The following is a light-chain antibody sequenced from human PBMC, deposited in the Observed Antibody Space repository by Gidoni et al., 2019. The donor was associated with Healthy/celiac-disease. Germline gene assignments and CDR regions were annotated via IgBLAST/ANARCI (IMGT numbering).Light chain of an antibody. V-gene: IGKV3-20*01. J-gene: IGKJ2*01. Sequence: EIVLTQSPGTLSLSPGERATLSCRASQSVSSSYLAWYQQKPGQAPRLLIYGASSGATGIPDRFSGSGSGTDFTLTITRLEPADFAVYYCQQYGSSPRTFGQGTKLKIK. CDR1: QSVSSSY. CDR2: GAS. CDR3: QQYGSSPRT.